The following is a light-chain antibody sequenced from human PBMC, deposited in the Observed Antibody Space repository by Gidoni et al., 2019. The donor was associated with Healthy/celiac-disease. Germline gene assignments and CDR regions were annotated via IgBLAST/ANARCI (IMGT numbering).Light chain of an antibody. CDR3: QQYGSSSLT. V-gene: IGKV3-20*01. Sequence: VLTQSPGTLSLSPGERATLSCRASQSVSSSYLAWYQQKPGQAPRLLIYGASSRATGIPDRFSGSGSGTDFTLTISRLEPEDFAVYYCQQYGSSSLTFGGGTKVEIK. J-gene: IGKJ4*01. CDR2: GAS. CDR1: QSVSSSY.